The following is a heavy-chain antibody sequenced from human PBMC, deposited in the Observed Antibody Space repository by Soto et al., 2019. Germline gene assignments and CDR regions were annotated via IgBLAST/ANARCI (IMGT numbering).Heavy chain of an antibody. Sequence: QVQLVQSGAEVKKPGSSVKVSCKASGGTFSSYAISWVRQAPGQGLEWMGGIIPIFGTANYAQKFQGRVTITADESTSTAYMALSRLRYEDAAVYYWARGPYGDYEIDFWGQGTLVTVSS. CDR2: IIPIFGTA. V-gene: IGHV1-69*01. J-gene: IGHJ4*02. CDR3: ARGPYGDYEIDF. CDR1: GGTFSSYA. D-gene: IGHD4-17*01.